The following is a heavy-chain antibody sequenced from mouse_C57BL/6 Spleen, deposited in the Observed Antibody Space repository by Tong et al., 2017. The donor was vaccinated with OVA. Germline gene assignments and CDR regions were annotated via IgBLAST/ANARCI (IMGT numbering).Heavy chain of an antibody. J-gene: IGHJ4*01. CDR2: IHPNSGST. CDR3: ARSYIPGDMDY. D-gene: IGHD1-3*01. CDR1: GYTFTSYW. V-gene: IGHV1-64*01. Sequence: VQLQQSGPELVKPGASVKLSCKASGYTFTSYWMHWVKQRTGQGLEWIGMIHPNSGSTNYNEKFKSKATLTVDKSSSTAYMELRSLTSEDTAVYYCARSYIPGDMDYRGQGTSGTVSS.